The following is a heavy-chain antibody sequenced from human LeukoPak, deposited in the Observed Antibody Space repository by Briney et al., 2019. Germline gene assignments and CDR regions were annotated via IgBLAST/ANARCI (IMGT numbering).Heavy chain of an antibody. V-gene: IGHV3-72*01. Sequence: GGSLRLSCAVSGFTLSDHNMDWVRQAPGRGLEWVGRTTNKAHSYATEYAASVKGRFTISRDDSQNSLYLQMNSLKTEDTAVYYCARAPSGLDYWGQGILVTVSS. CDR1: GFTLSDHN. CDR3: ARAPSGLDY. CDR2: TTNKAHSYAT. D-gene: IGHD2-15*01. J-gene: IGHJ4*02.